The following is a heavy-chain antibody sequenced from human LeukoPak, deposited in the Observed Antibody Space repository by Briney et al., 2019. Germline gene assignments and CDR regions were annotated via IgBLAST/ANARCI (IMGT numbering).Heavy chain of an antibody. J-gene: IGHJ6*03. CDR3: ARDGDSTSPYYYYYYMDV. V-gene: IGHV4-34*01. CDR1: GGSFSGYY. D-gene: IGHD2-2*01. CDR2: INHSGST. Sequence: SETLSLTCAVYGGSFSGYYWSWLRQPPGKGLEWIGEINHSGSTNYNPSLKSRVTISVDTSKNQFSLKLSSVTAADTAVDYCARDGDSTSPYYYYYYMDVWGKGTTVSVSS.